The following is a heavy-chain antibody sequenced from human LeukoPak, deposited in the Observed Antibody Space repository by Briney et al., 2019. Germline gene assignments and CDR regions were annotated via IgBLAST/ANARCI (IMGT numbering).Heavy chain of an antibody. V-gene: IGHV4-59*12. D-gene: IGHD2-15*01. CDR1: GGSISSYY. J-gene: IGHJ5*02. CDR3: ARDRIVVVVAATQNWFDP. Sequence: SETLSLTCTVSGGSISSYYWSWIRQPPGKGLEWIGSIYYSGSTYYNPSLKSRVTISVDTSKNQFSLKLSSVTAADTAVYYCARDRIVVVVAATQNWFDPWGQGTLVTVSS. CDR2: IYYSGST.